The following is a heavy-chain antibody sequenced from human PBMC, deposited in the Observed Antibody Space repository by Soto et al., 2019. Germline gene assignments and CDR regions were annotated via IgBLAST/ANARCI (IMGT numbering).Heavy chain of an antibody. V-gene: IGHV3-23*01. CDR1: RCTPSNYT. Sequence: GGCRGRSWAASRCTPSNYTMSWVSQAPGKGLEWVSAISGSGGSTYYADYVKGRFTISRDNSKNTLYLQMNSLRAEDTAVYYCAKDSQRLPQDFDYWGQGTLVTVSS. J-gene: IGHJ4*02. CDR3: AKDSQRLPQDFDY. CDR2: ISGSGGST. D-gene: IGHD5-12*01.